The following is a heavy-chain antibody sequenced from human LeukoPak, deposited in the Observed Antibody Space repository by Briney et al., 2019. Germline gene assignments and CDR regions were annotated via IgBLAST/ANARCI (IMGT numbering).Heavy chain of an antibody. CDR1: GGSISSYY. CDR2: IYYSGST. J-gene: IGHJ4*02. V-gene: IGHV4-59*08. Sequence: SETLSLTCTVSGGSISSYYWSWIRQPPGKGLEWIGYIYYSGSTNYNPSLKSRVTISVDTSKNQFSLKLSSVTAADTAVYYCASTYCSGGSCYWTLDYWGQGTLVTVSS. CDR3: ASTYCSGGSCYWTLDY. D-gene: IGHD2-15*01.